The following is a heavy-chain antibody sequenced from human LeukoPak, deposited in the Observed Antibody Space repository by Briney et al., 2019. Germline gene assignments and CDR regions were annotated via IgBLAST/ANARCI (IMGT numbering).Heavy chain of an antibody. V-gene: IGHV4-61*02. CDR3: ARDSRRDGYNLDY. D-gene: IGHD5-24*01. CDR1: GGSFSSGLYY. J-gene: IGHJ4*02. Sequence: SETLSLTCTVSGGSFSSGLYYWTWLPQPAGKGLEWIGRIYISGSTNYNPSLKSRATISRDTSKNEFALKLSSVTAADTAVYYCARDSRRDGYNLDYWGRGTLVTVSS. CDR2: IYISGST.